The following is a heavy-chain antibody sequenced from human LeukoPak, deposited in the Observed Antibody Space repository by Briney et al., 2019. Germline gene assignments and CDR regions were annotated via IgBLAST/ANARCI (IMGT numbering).Heavy chain of an antibody. Sequence: GGSLRLSCAASGFTFSNYGIHWVRQAPGKGLEWVAFIRYDGSNKYYADSVKGRFTISRDNSKNTLYLQMNSLRAEDTAVYYCAKDRLWFGELTFDYWGQGTLVTVSS. CDR3: AKDRLWFGELTFDY. CDR1: GFTFSNYG. CDR2: IRYDGSNK. J-gene: IGHJ4*02. V-gene: IGHV3-30*02. D-gene: IGHD3-10*01.